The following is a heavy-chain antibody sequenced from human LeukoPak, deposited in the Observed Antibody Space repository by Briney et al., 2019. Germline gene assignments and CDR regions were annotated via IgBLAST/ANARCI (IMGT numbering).Heavy chain of an antibody. J-gene: IGHJ4*02. CDR2: ISHDGRNT. Sequence: PGGSLRLSCAASGFTFSQFAVHWVRQAPGKGLEWVADISHDGRNTYYADSVKGRFIISRDNSKNTLYLQMNSLRTEDTAVYYCARDSNSDFWSGYYTNYFDYWGQGTLVTVSS. V-gene: IGHV3-30*04. CDR3: ARDSNSDFWSGYYTNYFDY. CDR1: GFTFSQFA. D-gene: IGHD3-3*01.